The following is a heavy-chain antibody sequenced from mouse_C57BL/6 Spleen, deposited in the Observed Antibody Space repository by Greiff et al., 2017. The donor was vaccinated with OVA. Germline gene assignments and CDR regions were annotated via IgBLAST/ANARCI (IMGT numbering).Heavy chain of an antibody. CDR1: GYTFTDYN. CDR3: ARPLGPWYFDY. CDR2: INPNNGGT. V-gene: IGHV1-22*01. D-gene: IGHD3-1*01. Sequence: VQLQQSGPELVKPGASVKISCKASGYTFTDYNMHWVKQSHGKSLEWIGYINPNNGGTSYNQKFKGKATLTVNKSSSTAYMELRSLTSEDSAVYYCARPLGPWYFDYWGQGTTLTVSS. J-gene: IGHJ2*01.